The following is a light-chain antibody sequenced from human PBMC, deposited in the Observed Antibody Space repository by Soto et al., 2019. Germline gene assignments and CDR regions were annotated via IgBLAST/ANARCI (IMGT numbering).Light chain of an antibody. CDR3: QHYNNWLGT. Sequence: EIVITQSPATLSVSLGERATLSCRANQAISSNLAWYQQNPGQAPRLLIYGASTRATGIPDRFSGSGSGTEFTLTISSLQSEDFAVYYCQHYNNWLGTFGGGTKVDIK. V-gene: IGKV3-15*01. CDR2: GAS. CDR1: QAISSN. J-gene: IGKJ4*01.